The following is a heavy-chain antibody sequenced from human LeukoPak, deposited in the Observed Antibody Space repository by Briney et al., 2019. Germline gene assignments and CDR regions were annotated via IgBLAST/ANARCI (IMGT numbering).Heavy chain of an antibody. CDR3: AKDTELMTVTTYDY. J-gene: IGHJ4*02. V-gene: IGHV3-23*01. D-gene: IGHD4-17*01. CDR2: ISGSGGST. Sequence: GGSLRLSCAASGFPFSSYAMSWVRHAPGEGLEWVSAISGSGGSTYYADSVKGRFTLSRDNSKNMLYLQMNSLRAEDTAVYYCAKDTELMTVTTYDYWGQGTLVTVSS. CDR1: GFPFSSYA.